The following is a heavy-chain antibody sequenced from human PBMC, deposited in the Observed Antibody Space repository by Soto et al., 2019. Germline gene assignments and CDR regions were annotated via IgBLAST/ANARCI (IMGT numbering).Heavy chain of an antibody. CDR2: IYHSGST. CDR3: ARAGIAVAGSQDY. Sequence: SETLSLTCAVSGGSISSGGYSWSWIRQPPGKGLEWIGEIYHSGSTNYNPSLKSRVTISVDKSKNQFSLKLSSVTAADTAVYYCARAGIAVAGSQDYWGQGTLVTVSS. CDR1: GGSISSGGYS. J-gene: IGHJ4*02. V-gene: IGHV4-30-2*01. D-gene: IGHD6-19*01.